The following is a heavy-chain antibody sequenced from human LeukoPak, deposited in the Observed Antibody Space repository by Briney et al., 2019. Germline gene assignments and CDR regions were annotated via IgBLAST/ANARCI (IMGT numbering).Heavy chain of an antibody. V-gene: IGHV4-59*01. CDR3: ARSGVVGARGAFDI. D-gene: IGHD1-26*01. CDR2: IYYSGST. CDR1: GRSISSYY. J-gene: IGHJ3*02. Sequence: KPSETLSLTCTVPGRSISSYYWSSIRQPPGKGLGWIGYIYYSGSTNYNPSLKSRVTISVDTPKNQFSLKLSSVTAAGTAVYYCARSGVVGARGAFDIWGQGTMVTVSS.